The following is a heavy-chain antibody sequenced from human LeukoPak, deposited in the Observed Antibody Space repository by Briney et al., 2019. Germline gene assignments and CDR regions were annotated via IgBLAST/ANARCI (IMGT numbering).Heavy chain of an antibody. Sequence: ASVKVSCKASGYTFTGYYMHWVRQAPGQGLEWMGRINPNSGGTNYAQKFQGRVTMTRDTSISTAYMELSRLRSDDTAVYYCAREGTPLRFLEWLSFDYWGQGTLVTVSS. J-gene: IGHJ4*02. CDR1: GYTFTGYY. CDR3: AREGTPLRFLEWLSFDY. V-gene: IGHV1-2*06. CDR2: INPNSGGT. D-gene: IGHD3-3*01.